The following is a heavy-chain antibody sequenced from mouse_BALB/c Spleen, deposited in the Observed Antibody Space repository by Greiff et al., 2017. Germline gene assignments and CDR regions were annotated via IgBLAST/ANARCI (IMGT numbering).Heavy chain of an antibody. V-gene: IGHV5-17*02. CDR1: GFTFSSFG. J-gene: IGHJ3*01. D-gene: IGHD2-10*02. Sequence: EVQLVESGGGLVQPGGSRKLSCAASGFTFSSFGMHWVRQAPEKGLEWVAYISSGSSTIYYADTVKGRFTISRDNPKNTLFLQMTSLRSEDTAMYYCARSGYGNYDFAYWGQGTLVTVSA. CDR2: ISSGSSTI. CDR3: ARSGYGNYDFAY.